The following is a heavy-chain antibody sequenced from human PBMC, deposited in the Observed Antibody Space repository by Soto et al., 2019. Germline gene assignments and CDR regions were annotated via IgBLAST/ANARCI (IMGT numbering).Heavy chain of an antibody. CDR2: INHSGST. Sequence: KPSETLSLTCAVYGGSFSGYYWSWIRQPPGKGLEWIGEINHSGSTNYNPSLKSRVTISVDTSKNQFSLKLSSVTAADTAVYYRASGPYYDFWSGYLSYWGQGTLVTVSS. J-gene: IGHJ4*02. CDR1: GGSFSGYY. D-gene: IGHD3-3*01. V-gene: IGHV4-34*01. CDR3: ASGPYYDFWSGYLSY.